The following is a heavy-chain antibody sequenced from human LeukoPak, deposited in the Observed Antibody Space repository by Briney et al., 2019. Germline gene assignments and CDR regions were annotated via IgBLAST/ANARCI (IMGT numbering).Heavy chain of an antibody. CDR1: GGSISSYY. V-gene: IGHV4-59*01. CDR3: ARVPPGGSEGIQH. J-gene: IGHJ1*01. D-gene: IGHD1-26*01. Sequence: PSETLSLTCTVSGGSISSYYWSWIRQPPGKGLEWIGYIYYSGSTNYNPSLKSRVTISVDTSKNQFSLKLSSVTAADTAVYYCARVPPGGSEGIQHWGQGTLVTVSS. CDR2: IYYSGST.